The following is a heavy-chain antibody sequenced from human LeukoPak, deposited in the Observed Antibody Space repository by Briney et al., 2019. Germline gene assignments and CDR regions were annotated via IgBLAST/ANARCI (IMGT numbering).Heavy chain of an antibody. V-gene: IGHV1-2*02. CDR1: GYTFTGYY. D-gene: IGHD3-3*01. CDR3: ARARDRDDGSQN. CDR2: INPNSGGT. Sequence: GASVKVSCKASGYTFTGYYMHWVRQAPGQGLEWMGWINPNSGGTNYAQKLQGRVTMTRDTSISTAYMELSRLRSDDTAVYYCARARDRDDGSQNWGQGTLVTVSS. J-gene: IGHJ4*02.